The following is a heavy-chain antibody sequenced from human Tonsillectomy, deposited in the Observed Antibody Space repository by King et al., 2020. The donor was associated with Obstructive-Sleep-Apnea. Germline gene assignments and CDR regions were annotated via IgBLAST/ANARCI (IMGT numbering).Heavy chain of an antibody. Sequence: QLQESGPGLVKPSETLSLTCTVSGGSISSSSYYWGWIRQTPGKGLEWIGSIYYSGSTYYNPSLKSRVTISVDTSKNQFSLKLSSVTAADTAVYYCASVLLWFGELLYFDYWGQGTLVTVSS. D-gene: IGHD3-10*01. V-gene: IGHV4-39*07. CDR1: GGSISSSSYY. CDR2: IYYSGST. CDR3: ASVLLWFGELLYFDY. J-gene: IGHJ4*02.